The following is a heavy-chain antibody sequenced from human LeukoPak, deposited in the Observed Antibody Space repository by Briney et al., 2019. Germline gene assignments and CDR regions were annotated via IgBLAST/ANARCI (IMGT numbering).Heavy chain of an antibody. CDR2: IYYSGST. CDR3: ARVTGYRIEDYFDY. D-gene: IGHD6-13*01. CDR1: GGSFSSCY. J-gene: IGHJ4*02. V-gene: IGHV4-59*01. Sequence: PSETLSLTCAVYGGSFSSCYWSWIRQPPGKGLEWIGYIYYSGSTNYNPSLKSRVTISVETSKNEFSLKLRSVTAADTAVYYCARVTGYRIEDYFDYWGQGTLVTVSS.